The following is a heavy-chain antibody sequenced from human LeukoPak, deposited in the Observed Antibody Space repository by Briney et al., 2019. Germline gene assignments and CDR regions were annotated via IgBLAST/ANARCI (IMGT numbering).Heavy chain of an antibody. CDR1: GFTFSSYW. Sequence: KPGGSLTLSCAASGFTFSSYWMSWVRQAPGKGLEWVANIKQDGSEKYYVDSVKGRFTISRDNAKNSLYLQMNSLRAEDTAVYYCARVGGPYCTNGVCVWGQGTLVTVSS. J-gene: IGHJ4*02. D-gene: IGHD2-8*01. CDR3: ARVGGPYCTNGVCV. V-gene: IGHV3-7*01. CDR2: IKQDGSEK.